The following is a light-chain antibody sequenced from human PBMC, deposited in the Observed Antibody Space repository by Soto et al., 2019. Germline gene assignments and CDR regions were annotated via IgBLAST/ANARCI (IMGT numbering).Light chain of an antibody. CDR3: CSYAGRSTWV. V-gene: IGLV2-23*01. CDR2: EAS. J-gene: IGLJ3*02. Sequence: QSVLTQPRSVSGSPGQSVTISCTGTSSNVGGYNFVSWYQQYPGKAPTLMIYEASQRPSGISHRFSGSKSGNTASLTISGLQTEDEANYYCCSYAGRSTWVFGGGTKLTVL. CDR1: SSNVGGYNF.